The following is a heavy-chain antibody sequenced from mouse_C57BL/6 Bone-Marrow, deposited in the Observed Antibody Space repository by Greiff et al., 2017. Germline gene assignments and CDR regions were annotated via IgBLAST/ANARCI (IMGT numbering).Heavy chain of an antibody. CDR2: IDPETGGT. J-gene: IGHJ4*01. CDR3: PRGGHYGDYYYAMDY. Sequence: QVQLQQSGAELVRPGASVTLSCKASGYTFTDYEMHWVKQTPVHGLEWIGAIDPETGGTAYNQKFKGKAILTADKSSSTAYMELRSLTSEDSAVYYCPRGGHYGDYYYAMDYWGQGTSVTVSS. CDR1: GYTFTDYE. D-gene: IGHD1-1*01. V-gene: IGHV1-15*01.